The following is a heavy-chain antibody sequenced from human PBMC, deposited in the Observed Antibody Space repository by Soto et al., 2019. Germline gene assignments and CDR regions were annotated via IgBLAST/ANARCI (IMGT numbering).Heavy chain of an antibody. CDR3: XXXXXXXXXXXLLSLXXDDXTXEPXSY. CDR2: ISSSSSYI. V-gene: IGHV3-21*01. Sequence: EVQLVXSGGGLVKPGGSLRLSCAASGFTFSSYSMNWVRQAPGKGLEWVSSISSSSSYIYYADSVKGRFTISRXXXXXXXXXXXXXXXXXXXXXXXXXXXXXXXXXXXLLSLXXDDXTXEPXSYWGQGTLVTV. CDR1: GFTFSSYS. D-gene: IGHD3-10*01. J-gene: IGHJ4*02.